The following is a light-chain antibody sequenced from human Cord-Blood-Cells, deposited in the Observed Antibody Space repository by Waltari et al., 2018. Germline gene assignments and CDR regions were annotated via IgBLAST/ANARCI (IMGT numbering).Light chain of an antibody. Sequence: DIQMTQSPSSLSASVGDRVTITCRASQAISNYLSWYQQKPGKGPKLLIYAASTLQSGVPSRFSGSGSGTDFTLTISSLQPEDVATYYCQKYNSAPLTFGPGTKVDIK. CDR1: QAISNY. CDR3: QKYNSAPLT. V-gene: IGKV1-27*01. CDR2: AAS. J-gene: IGKJ3*01.